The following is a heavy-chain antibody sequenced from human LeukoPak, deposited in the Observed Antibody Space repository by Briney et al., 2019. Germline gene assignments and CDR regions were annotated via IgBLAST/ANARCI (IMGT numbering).Heavy chain of an antibody. Sequence: PGGSLRLSCAASGFTFSSYTMNWVRQPPGKGLEWVSNIGTSSTTIYYADSVKGRFTISRDSAKNSLYLQMNSLRAEDTAVYYCASRMVWGQGTLVTVSS. CDR1: GFTFSSYT. V-gene: IGHV3-48*01. CDR3: ASRMV. CDR2: IGTSSTTI. D-gene: IGHD3-10*01. J-gene: IGHJ4*02.